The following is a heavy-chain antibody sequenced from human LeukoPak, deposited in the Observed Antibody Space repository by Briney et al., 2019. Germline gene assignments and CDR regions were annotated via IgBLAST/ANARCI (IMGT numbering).Heavy chain of an antibody. D-gene: IGHD2-2*01. CDR2: ISPSRSYI. J-gene: IGHJ4*02. V-gene: IGHV3-21*01. CDR1: GFTFSSYG. CDR3: ARGRGCSSMSCYPDY. Sequence: GGSLRLSCAASGFTFSSYGMHWVRQAPGKGLEWVSSISPSRSYIYYADSVKGRFSISRDNAKNSLYLQMNSLRAEDTAVYYCARGRGCSSMSCYPDYWGQGTLVTVSS.